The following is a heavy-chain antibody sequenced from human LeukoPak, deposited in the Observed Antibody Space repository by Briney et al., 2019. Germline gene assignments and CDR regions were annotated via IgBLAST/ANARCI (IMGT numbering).Heavy chain of an antibody. D-gene: IGHD2-15*01. CDR1: GFTFRSYE. CDR3: VRDSGCSGGSCYPSYDY. J-gene: IGHJ4*02. CDR2: ISSSASTI. Sequence: GGSLRLSCAASGFTFRSYEMNWVRQAPGKGLEWVSYISSSASTIYYADSVKGRFTISRDNAKNSLYLQMNSLRAEDTAVYYCVRDSGCSGGSCYPSYDYWGQGTLVTASS. V-gene: IGHV3-48*03.